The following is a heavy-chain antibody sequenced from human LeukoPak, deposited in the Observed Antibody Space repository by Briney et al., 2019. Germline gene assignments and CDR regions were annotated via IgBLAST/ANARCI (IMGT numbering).Heavy chain of an antibody. CDR1: GGSISSGYY. D-gene: IGHD2-2*01. V-gene: IGHV4-38-2*02. J-gene: IGHJ4*02. CDR3: ARDLRYCSSTSCRGY. CDR2: IYHSGST. Sequence: PSETLSLTCTVSGGSISSGYYWGWIRQPPGKGLEWIGSIYHSGSTYYNPSLKSRVTISVDTSKNQFSLKLSSVTAADTAVYYCARDLRYCSSTSCRGYWGQGTLVTVSS.